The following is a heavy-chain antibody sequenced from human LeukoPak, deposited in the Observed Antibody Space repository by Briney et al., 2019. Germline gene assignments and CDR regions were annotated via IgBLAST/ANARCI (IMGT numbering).Heavy chain of an antibody. J-gene: IGHJ4*02. V-gene: IGHV3-30*18. Sequence: GGSLRLSCAPSGFTFSSHGMHWVRRAPGKGLEWVAVISYIGSNKNNADSVKGQFTISRDNSKNTLYLQMNSLRAGDTAVYYCANMAIPGWNPDYWGQGALVAVSS. CDR2: ISYIGSNK. CDR3: ANMAIPGWNPDY. D-gene: IGHD1-1*01. CDR1: GFTFSSHG.